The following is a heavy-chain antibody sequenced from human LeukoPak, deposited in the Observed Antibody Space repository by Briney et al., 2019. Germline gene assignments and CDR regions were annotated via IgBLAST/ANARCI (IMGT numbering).Heavy chain of an antibody. J-gene: IGHJ4*02. CDR1: GGSFSGYY. CDR3: ARGQDIVVVPAASTLYYFDY. D-gene: IGHD2-2*01. V-gene: IGHV4-34*01. CDR2: INHSGST. Sequence: KPSETLSLTCAVYGGSFSGYYWSWIRQPPGKGLEWIGEINHSGSTNYNPSLKSRVTISVDTSKNQFSLKLGSVTAADTAVYYCARGQDIVVVPAASTLYYFDYWGQGTLVTVSS.